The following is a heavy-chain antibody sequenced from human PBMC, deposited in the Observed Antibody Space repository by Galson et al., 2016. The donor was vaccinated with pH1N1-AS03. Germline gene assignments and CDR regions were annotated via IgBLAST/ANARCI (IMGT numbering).Heavy chain of an antibody. V-gene: IGHV3-30-3*01. Sequence: SLRLSCAASGFTFSSHSMHWARQAPDEGLEWVAGISYHGNNKFYAHSVKGRFTNPRDSLQNTLDLQMNSLSAEDSAVYFCARETIRAGEFDLWGRGTVVTVSS. CDR3: ARETIRAGEFDL. D-gene: IGHD1-26*01. CDR2: ISYHGNNK. J-gene: IGHJ3*01. CDR1: GFTFSSHS.